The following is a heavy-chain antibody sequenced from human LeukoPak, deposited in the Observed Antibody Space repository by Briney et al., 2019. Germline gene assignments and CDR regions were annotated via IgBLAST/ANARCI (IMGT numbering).Heavy chain of an antibody. CDR1: GFTFSTFV. V-gene: IGHV3-23*01. J-gene: IGHJ4*02. CDR2: ISGSGADT. D-gene: IGHD3-22*01. Sequence: GGSLRLSCAASGFTFSTFVMSWVRQAPGKGLEWVSSISGSGADTHYADSVKGRFTISRDNSRYTLYLQMNGLRAEDTAIYYCANRNYYDSSPSYYAYYFDYWGQGTLVTVSS. CDR3: ANRNYYDSSPSYYAYYFDY.